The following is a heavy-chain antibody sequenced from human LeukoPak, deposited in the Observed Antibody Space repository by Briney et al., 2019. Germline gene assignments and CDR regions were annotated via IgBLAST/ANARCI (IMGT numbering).Heavy chain of an antibody. J-gene: IGHJ4*02. CDR2: ITSSSDTI. CDR3: ARVVFGVAGGDY. V-gene: IGHV3-48*01. CDR1: GFSFSSYN. Sequence: GGSLRLSCAASGFSFSSYNMIWVRQAPGKGLECISYITSSSDTIHYADSVKGRFAVSRDNVKNLLYLQMNSLRVEDTALYYCARVVFGVAGGDYWGQGTLVTVSS. D-gene: IGHD3-3*01.